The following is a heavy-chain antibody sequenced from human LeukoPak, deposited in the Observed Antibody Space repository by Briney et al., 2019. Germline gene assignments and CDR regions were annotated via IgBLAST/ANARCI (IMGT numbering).Heavy chain of an antibody. J-gene: IGHJ6*02. V-gene: IGHV4-39*07. CDR1: GGSISSSSYY. Sequence: SETLSLTCTVSGGSISSSSYYWGWIRQPPGKGLEWIGSIYYSGSTYYNPSLKSRVTISVDTSKNQFSLNLRSVTAADTAVYYCARAGDPAMGTPYGMDVWGQGTTVTVSS. CDR3: ARAGDPAMGTPYGMDV. CDR2: IYYSGST. D-gene: IGHD1-1*01.